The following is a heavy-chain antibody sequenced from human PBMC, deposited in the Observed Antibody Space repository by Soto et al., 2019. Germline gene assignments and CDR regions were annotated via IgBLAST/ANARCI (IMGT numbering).Heavy chain of an antibody. D-gene: IGHD3-10*01. Sequence: GGSLRLSCAASGFTFDDYAMHWVRLAPGKGLEWVSGISWNSGTIGYADSVKGRFTISRDNAKNSLYLQMNSLRAEDTALYYCAKDIASGSGDPVKYYYYYMDVWGKGTTVTVSS. V-gene: IGHV3-9*01. CDR3: AKDIASGSGDPVKYYYYYMDV. CDR2: ISWNSGTI. J-gene: IGHJ6*03. CDR1: GFTFDDYA.